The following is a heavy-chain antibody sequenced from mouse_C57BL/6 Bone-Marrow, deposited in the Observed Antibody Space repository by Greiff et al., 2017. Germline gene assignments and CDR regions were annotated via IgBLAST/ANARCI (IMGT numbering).Heavy chain of an antibody. J-gene: IGHJ4*01. V-gene: IGHV1-42*01. Sequence: VQLQQSGPELVKPGASVKISCKASGYSFTGYYMNWVKQSPEKSLEWIGELNPSTGGTTYNQKFKAKATLTVDKSSSTASMQLKSLTSEDSAVYYCARHDYNAMDYWCQGTSVTVSS. CDR3: ARHDYNAMDY. CDR1: GYSFTGYY. CDR2: LNPSTGGT.